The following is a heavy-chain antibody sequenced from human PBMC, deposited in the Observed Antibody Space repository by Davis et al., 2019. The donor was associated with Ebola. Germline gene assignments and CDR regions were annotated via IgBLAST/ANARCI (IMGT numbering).Heavy chain of an antibody. CDR1: GFTFSSYW. J-gene: IGHJ4*02. CDR3: AREVSSDFWNGYFDY. V-gene: IGHV3-7*03. CDR2: IKQDGSEK. D-gene: IGHD3/OR15-3a*01. Sequence: GGSLRLSCAASGFTFSSYWMSWVRQAPGKGLEWVANIKQDGSEKYYVDSVKGRFTISRDNAKNSLYLQMNSLRAEDTAVYYCAREVSSDFWNGYFDYWGQGTLVTVS.